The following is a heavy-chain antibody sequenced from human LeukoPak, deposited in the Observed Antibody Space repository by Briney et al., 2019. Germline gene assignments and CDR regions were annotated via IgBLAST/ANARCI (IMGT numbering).Heavy chain of an antibody. CDR1: GFTFSSYA. V-gene: IGHV3-23*01. CDR2: ISGSGDST. D-gene: IGHD3-22*01. J-gene: IGHJ1*01. CDR3: ANFPDYYDSSGYYVPGYFQH. Sequence: PGGSLRLSCAASGFTFSSYAMSWVRQAPGKGLEWVSAISGSGDSTYYADSVKGRFTISRDNSKNTLYLQMNSLRAEDTAVYYCANFPDYYDSSGYYVPGYFQHWGQGTLVTVSS.